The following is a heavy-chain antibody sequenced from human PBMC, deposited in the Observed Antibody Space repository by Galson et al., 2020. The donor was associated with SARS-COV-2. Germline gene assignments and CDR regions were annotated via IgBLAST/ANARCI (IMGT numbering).Heavy chain of an antibody. D-gene: IGHD3-10*01. Sequence: GESLKISCAASGFTFSSYGMHWVRQAPGKGLEWVAVIWYDGSNKYYADSVKGRFTISRDNSKNTLYLQMNSLRAEDTAVYYCAREGRFGEEGYYGMDVWGQGTTVTVSS. CDR3: AREGRFGEEGYYGMDV. V-gene: IGHV3-33*01. CDR2: IWYDGSNK. CDR1: GFTFSSYG. J-gene: IGHJ6*02.